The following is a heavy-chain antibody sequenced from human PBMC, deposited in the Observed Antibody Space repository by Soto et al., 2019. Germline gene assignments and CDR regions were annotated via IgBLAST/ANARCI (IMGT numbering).Heavy chain of an antibody. V-gene: IGHV3-48*01. J-gene: IGHJ4*02. CDR2: ISSSSSTI. CDR3: ARGPPYCSSTSCNLKIFDY. D-gene: IGHD2-2*01. CDR1: GFTFSSYS. Sequence: GGSLRLSCAASGFTFSSYSMNWVRQAPGKGLEWVSYISSSSSTIYYADSVKGRFTISGDNAKNSLYLQMNSLRAEDTAVYYCARGPPYCSSTSCNLKIFDYWGQGTLVTVSS.